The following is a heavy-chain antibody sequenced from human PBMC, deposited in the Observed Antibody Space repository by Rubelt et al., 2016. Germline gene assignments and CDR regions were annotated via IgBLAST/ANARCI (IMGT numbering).Heavy chain of an antibody. D-gene: IGHD6-13*01. CDR1: GYTFTSYG. J-gene: IGHJ4*02. Sequence: QVQLVQSGAEVKKPGASVKVSCKASGYTFTSYGISWVRQAPGQGLEWMGWISAYNGNTNYAQKFQGRVTITRDTSASTAYRELSSLRSEDTAVYYCARGGAAAGTVDYWGQGTLVTVSS. CDR3: ARGGAAAGTVDY. V-gene: IGHV1-18*01. CDR2: ISAYNGNT.